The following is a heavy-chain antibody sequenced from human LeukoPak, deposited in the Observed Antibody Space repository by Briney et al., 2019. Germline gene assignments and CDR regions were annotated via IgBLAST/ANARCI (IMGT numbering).Heavy chain of an antibody. Sequence: GGSLRLSCAASGFTFSDSAIHWVRQATGKGLEWVGRIRSKADTYATTYAASLKGRFTISRDDSRNRASLQISSLRTEDTAVYYCTREYSSGWPFDFWGQGTLVTVSS. J-gene: IGHJ4*02. CDR3: TREYSSGWPFDF. CDR1: GFTFSDSA. V-gene: IGHV3-73*01. CDR2: IRSKADTYAT. D-gene: IGHD6-19*01.